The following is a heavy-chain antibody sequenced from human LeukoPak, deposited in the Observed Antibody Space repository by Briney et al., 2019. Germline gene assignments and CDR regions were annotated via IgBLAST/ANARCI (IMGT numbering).Heavy chain of an antibody. J-gene: IGHJ6*02. Sequence: ASVKVSCKASGYTFTSYGISWVRQAPGQGLERMGWISAYNGNTNYAQKLQGRVTMTTDTSTSTAYMELRSLRSDDTAVYYCARDGAPPSGTEDYYYYGMDVWGQGTTVTVSS. CDR2: ISAYNGNT. CDR1: GYTFTSYG. CDR3: ARDGAPPSGTEDYYYYGMDV. D-gene: IGHD1-7*01. V-gene: IGHV1-18*01.